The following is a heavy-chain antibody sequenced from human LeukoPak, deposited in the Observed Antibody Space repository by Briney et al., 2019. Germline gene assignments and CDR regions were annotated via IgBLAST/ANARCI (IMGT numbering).Heavy chain of an antibody. V-gene: IGHV3-15*01. D-gene: IGHD2-15*01. CDR1: GFTFSGYF. CDR2: IKSKTDGGTT. Sequence: GGSLRLSCAASGFTFSGYFMNWVRPAPGKGLEWVGRIKSKTDGGTTDYAAPVKGRFTISRDDSKNTLYLQLNSLKTEDTAVYYCTTDIVVVVSSGIADYWGQGTLVTVSS. J-gene: IGHJ4*02. CDR3: TTDIVVVVSSGIADY.